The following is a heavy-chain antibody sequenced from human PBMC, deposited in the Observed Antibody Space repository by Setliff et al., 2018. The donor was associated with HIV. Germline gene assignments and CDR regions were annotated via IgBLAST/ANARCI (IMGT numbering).Heavy chain of an antibody. J-gene: IGHJ3*02. Sequence: SETLSLTCAVSGYSISSGFYWGWIRQPPGKGLEWIGSIYHSGSTYYNPSLKSRVIISVDTSKNQFSLKLSSVTAADTAVYYCARRIIAGAISDVFDIWGQGTLVTVSS. CDR1: GYSISSGFY. D-gene: IGHD1-26*01. CDR2: IYHSGST. CDR3: ARRIIAGAISDVFDI. V-gene: IGHV4-38-2*01.